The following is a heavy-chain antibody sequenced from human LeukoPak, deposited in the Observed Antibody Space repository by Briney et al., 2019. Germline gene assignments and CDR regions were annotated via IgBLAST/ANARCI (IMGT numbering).Heavy chain of an antibody. Sequence: ASLRLSCAASGFTFSSYAMSWVPRALGKGLEWVSGISGSGGSTSFADYVKGRFTISRDNSKNTLYLQMNSLRAEDTAVYYCAVCITMIVVVPFDYWGQGTLVTVSS. CDR1: GFTFSSYA. J-gene: IGHJ4*02. CDR3: AVCITMIVVVPFDY. CDR2: ISGSGGST. D-gene: IGHD3-22*01. V-gene: IGHV3-23*01.